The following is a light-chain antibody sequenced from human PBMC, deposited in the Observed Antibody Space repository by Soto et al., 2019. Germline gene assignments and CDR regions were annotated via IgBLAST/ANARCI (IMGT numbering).Light chain of an antibody. J-gene: IGKJ2*01. CDR1: QSVNSL. Sequence: DIQMTQSPSSLSASVGDRVTIACRASQSVNSLLNWYQQKQGKAPKLLMYAVSTLQSGVPSRFSGSGSWTDFTLTISSLQAEDFATYYCQQSHSLPFTFGQGTKLEIK. CDR2: AVS. CDR3: QQSHSLPFT. V-gene: IGKV1-39*01.